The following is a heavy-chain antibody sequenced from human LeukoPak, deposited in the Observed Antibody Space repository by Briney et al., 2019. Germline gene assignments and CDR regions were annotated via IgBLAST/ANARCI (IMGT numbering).Heavy chain of an antibody. D-gene: IGHD6-13*01. Sequence: PGRSLRLSCAASGFTFSSYVMHWVRQAPGKGLEWVAVIWYDGSNKYYADSVKGRFTISRDNSKNTLYLQMNSLRAEDTAVYYCAKTRYSSSWFKDYYFDYWGQGTLVTVSS. J-gene: IGHJ4*02. CDR1: GFTFSSYV. CDR2: IWYDGSNK. V-gene: IGHV3-33*06. CDR3: AKTRYSSSWFKDYYFDY.